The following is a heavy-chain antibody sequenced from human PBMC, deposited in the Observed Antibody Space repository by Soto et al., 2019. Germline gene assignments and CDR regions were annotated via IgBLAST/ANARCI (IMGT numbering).Heavy chain of an antibody. J-gene: IGHJ4*02. CDR1: GFTFSSYD. Sequence: LRLSCEASGFTFSSYDMHWVRQATGKGLEWVSAIGTAGDTYYPGSVKGRFTISRENAKNSLYLQMNSLRAGDTAVYYGARAVGAPSYGYLYYFDYWGQGTLVTVSS. CDR3: ARAVGAPSYGYLYYFDY. V-gene: IGHV3-13*01. D-gene: IGHD5-18*01. CDR2: IGTAGDT.